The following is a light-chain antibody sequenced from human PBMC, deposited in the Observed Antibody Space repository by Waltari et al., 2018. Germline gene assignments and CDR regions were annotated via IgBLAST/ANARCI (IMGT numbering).Light chain of an antibody. J-gene: IGLJ2*01. Sequence: QPLLTQSPSASASLGASVTLTCTLTDRHRTSALACLQQQPGKGPLYLMRVNNEGSQNKGDGIPDRFSGSSSGTERYLTISSLQADDEADYFCQTWDTGIVLFGGGTRLTVL. CDR2: VNNEGSQ. V-gene: IGLV4-69*01. CDR3: QTWDTGIVL. CDR1: DRHRTSA.